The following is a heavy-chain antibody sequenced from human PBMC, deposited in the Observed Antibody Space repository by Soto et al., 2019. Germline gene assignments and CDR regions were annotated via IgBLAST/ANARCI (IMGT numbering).Heavy chain of an antibody. D-gene: IGHD1-26*01. CDR3: ARVWGSYFSPLGRWGYFQF. Sequence: PSETLSLTCAVYGGSFSGYYWSWIRQPPGKGLEWIGEINHSGSTNYNPSLKSRVTISVDTSKNQFSLKLSSVTAADTAVYYCARVWGSYFSPLGRWGYFQFWGQGTLVTVSS. CDR2: INHSGST. J-gene: IGHJ1*01. V-gene: IGHV4-34*01. CDR1: GGSFSGYY.